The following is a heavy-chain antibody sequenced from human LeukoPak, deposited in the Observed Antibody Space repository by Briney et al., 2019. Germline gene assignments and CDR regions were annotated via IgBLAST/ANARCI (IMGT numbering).Heavy chain of an antibody. Sequence: ASVKVSCKASGYTFTSYGISWVRQAPGQGLEWMGWISAYNGNTNYAQKLQGRVTMTTDTSTSTAYMELRSLRSDDTAVYYCARDLYSSGWYGTFDCWGQGTLVTVSS. CDR2: ISAYNGNT. CDR3: ARDLYSSGWYGTFDC. V-gene: IGHV1-18*01. D-gene: IGHD6-19*01. J-gene: IGHJ4*02. CDR1: GYTFTSYG.